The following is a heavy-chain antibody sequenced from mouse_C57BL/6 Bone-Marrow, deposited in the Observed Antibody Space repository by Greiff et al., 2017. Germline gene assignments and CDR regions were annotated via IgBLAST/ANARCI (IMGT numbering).Heavy chain of an antibody. D-gene: IGHD1-1*01. Sequence: QVQLQQSGAELARPGASVKMSCKASGYTFTSYTMHWVKQRPGQGLEWIGYINPSSGYTKYNQKFKDKATLTADKSSSTAYMQLSSLTSEESAVYYCARWYYGSSIDYWGQGTTLTVSS. J-gene: IGHJ2*01. CDR1: GYTFTSYT. CDR2: INPSSGYT. CDR3: ARWYYGSSIDY. V-gene: IGHV1-4*01.